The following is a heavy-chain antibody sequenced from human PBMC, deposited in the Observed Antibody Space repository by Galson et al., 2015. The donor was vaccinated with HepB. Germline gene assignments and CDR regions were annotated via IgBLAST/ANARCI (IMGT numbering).Heavy chain of an antibody. CDR2: IWGDGSKK. CDR1: TFIFSTYS. Sequence: SLRLSCAASTFIFSTYSMDWVRQAPGKGLEWVAFIWGDGSKKYYANSVKGRFTISRDNSKNTLSLEMNSLRAEDTAVYYCAKEKVVGAYVGMASWGQGTLVTVS. D-gene: IGHD1-26*01. CDR3: AKEKVVGAYVGMAS. V-gene: IGHV3-33*06. J-gene: IGHJ5*02.